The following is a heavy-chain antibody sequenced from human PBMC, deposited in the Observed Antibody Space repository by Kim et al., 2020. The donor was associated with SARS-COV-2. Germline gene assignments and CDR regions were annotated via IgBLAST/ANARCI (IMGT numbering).Heavy chain of an antibody. V-gene: IGHV3-11*01. CDR2: ISSSGSYV. J-gene: IGHJ4*02. CDR3: ARVPFGDLSAYYFDL. Sequence: GGSLRLSCAVSGFIFSDYYMTWIRQAPGKGLEWVSYISSSGSYVNYADSVKGRFTISRDNAKNSLYLQMRSLRAEDTALYYCARVPFGDLSAYYFDLWGQGTLVTVSS. D-gene: IGHD3-10*01. CDR1: GFIFSDYY.